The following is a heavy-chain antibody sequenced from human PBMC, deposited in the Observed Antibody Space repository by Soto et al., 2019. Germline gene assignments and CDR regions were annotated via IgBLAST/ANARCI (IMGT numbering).Heavy chain of an antibody. CDR1: GGAFSSYT. Sequence: QVQLVQSGAEVKKPGSSVKVACEASGGAFSSYTISWVRHAPGQGLEWMGRIIPMLGIANYAQKFQGRVTITADKSTSTAYMELSSLRSEDMAVYYCARGRLSGYSYGRDYWGQGTLVTVSS. J-gene: IGHJ4*02. D-gene: IGHD5-18*01. CDR3: ARGRLSGYSYGRDY. V-gene: IGHV1-69*02. CDR2: IIPMLGIA.